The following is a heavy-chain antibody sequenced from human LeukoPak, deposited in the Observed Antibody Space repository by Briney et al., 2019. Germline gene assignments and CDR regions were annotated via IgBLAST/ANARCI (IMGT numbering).Heavy chain of an antibody. V-gene: IGHV3-23*01. J-gene: IGHJ4*02. CDR1: GFTFSSYW. CDR3: AKSPLAVAPGDYFDY. CDR2: ISGSGGST. D-gene: IGHD6-19*01. Sequence: GSLRLSCAASGFTFSSYWMSWVRQAPGKGLEWVSAISGSGGSTYYADSVRGRFTISRDNSKNTLYLQMNSLRGEDTAVYYCAKSPLAVAPGDYFDYWGQGTRVTVSS.